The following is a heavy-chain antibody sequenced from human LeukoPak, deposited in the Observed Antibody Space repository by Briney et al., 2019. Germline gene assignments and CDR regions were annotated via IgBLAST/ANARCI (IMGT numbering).Heavy chain of an antibody. CDR3: ARVVAAGPYFGN. Sequence: SETLSLTCTVSGGSISSYYWSWIRQPPGKGLEWIGYIYYSGSTNYNPSLKSRDTISVDTSKNQFSLKLSSVTAADTAVYYCARVVAAGPYFGNWGQGTLVTVSS. J-gene: IGHJ4*02. CDR2: IYYSGST. CDR1: GGSISSYY. D-gene: IGHD6-13*01. V-gene: IGHV4-59*01.